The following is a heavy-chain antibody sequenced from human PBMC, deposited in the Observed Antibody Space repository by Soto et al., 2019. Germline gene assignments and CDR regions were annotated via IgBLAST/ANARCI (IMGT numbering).Heavy chain of an antibody. D-gene: IGHD1-26*01. CDR1: GDSIISGAYY. Sequence: SETLSLTCIVSGDSIISGAYYWSWIRQHPGKGLEWTGYIYYSGSTYYNPSLKSRVTISVDTSKNQFSLKLSSVTAADTAVYYCARDPSGGATPNLDAFDIWGQGTMVTVSS. V-gene: IGHV4-31*03. CDR2: IYYSGST. CDR3: ARDPSGGATPNLDAFDI. J-gene: IGHJ3*02.